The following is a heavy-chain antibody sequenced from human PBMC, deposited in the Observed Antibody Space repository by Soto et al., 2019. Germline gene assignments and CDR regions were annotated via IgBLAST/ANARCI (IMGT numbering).Heavy chain of an antibody. CDR2: IIPIFGTA. CDR3: ARGHILTGPYYFDY. Sequence: VASVKVSCKASGGTFSSYAISWVRQAPGQGLEWMGGIIPIFGTANYAQKFQGRVTITADKSTSTAYMELSSLRSEDTAVYYCARGHILTGPYYFDYWGQGTLVTVSS. D-gene: IGHD3-9*01. V-gene: IGHV1-69*06. J-gene: IGHJ4*02. CDR1: GGTFSSYA.